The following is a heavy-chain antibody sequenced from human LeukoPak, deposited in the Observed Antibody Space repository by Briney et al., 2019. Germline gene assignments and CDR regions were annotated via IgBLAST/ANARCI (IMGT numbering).Heavy chain of an antibody. CDR1: GGTFSSYA. D-gene: IGHD2-21*01. J-gene: IGHJ3*02. CDR2: IIPIFGTA. CDR3: ARDSLFRLRLGAHHRAFDI. Sequence: SVKVSCKASGGTFSSYAISWVRQAPGQGLEWMGGIIPIFGTANYAQKFQGRVTITADESTSTAYMELSSLRSEDTAVYYCARDSLFRLRLGAHHRAFDIWGQGTMVTVSS. V-gene: IGHV1-69*13.